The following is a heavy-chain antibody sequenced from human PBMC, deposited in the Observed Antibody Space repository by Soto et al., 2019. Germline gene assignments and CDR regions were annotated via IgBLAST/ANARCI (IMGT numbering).Heavy chain of an antibody. J-gene: IGHJ6*03. CDR2: ISGSGGST. CDR1: GFTFSSYA. CDR3: AKPHRYCSSTSCYDYYYYYYMDV. Sequence: GESLKISCAASGFTFSSYAMSWVRQAPGKGLEWVSAISGSGGSTYYADSVKGRFTISRDNSKNTLYLQMNSLRAEDTAVYYCAKPHRYCSSTSCYDYYYYYYMDVWGKGTTVTVSS. V-gene: IGHV3-23*01. D-gene: IGHD2-2*01.